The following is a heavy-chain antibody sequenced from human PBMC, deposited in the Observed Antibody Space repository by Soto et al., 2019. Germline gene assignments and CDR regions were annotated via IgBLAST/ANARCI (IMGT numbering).Heavy chain of an antibody. CDR1: GGSISSYY. Sequence: SETLSLTCTVSGGSISSYYWSWIRQPPGKGLEWIGYIYYSGGTNYNPSLKSRVTISVDTSKNQFSLKLSSVTAADTAVYYCARVDSWYRDYGMDVWGQWTTVTVSS. D-gene: IGHD6-13*01. CDR3: ARVDSWYRDYGMDV. CDR2: IYYSGGT. J-gene: IGHJ6*02. V-gene: IGHV4-59*01.